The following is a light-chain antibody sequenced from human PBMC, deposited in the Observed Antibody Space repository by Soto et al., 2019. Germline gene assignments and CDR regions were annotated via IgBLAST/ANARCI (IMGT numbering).Light chain of an antibody. V-gene: IGKV1-5*03. CDR2: NAS. Sequence: DILMTQSPSTLSASVGDRVIITCRASQSISKWLDWYQQKPGKAPKLLIINASRLESGVPSRFSGSGSDTEFTLSIMSLQADDFSTYYCQQYSSYWAFGQGTKVEIK. CDR3: QQYSSYWA. J-gene: IGKJ1*01. CDR1: QSISKW.